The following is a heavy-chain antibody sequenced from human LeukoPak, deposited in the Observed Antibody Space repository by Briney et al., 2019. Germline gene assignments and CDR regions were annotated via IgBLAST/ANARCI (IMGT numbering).Heavy chain of an antibody. CDR1: GYTFTNYD. Sequence: ASVKVSCKTSGYTFTNYDINWVRQATGQGLEWMGWMNPKSGNTGSAQRFQGRVTMTRDTSISTAYMELSSLRSEDTAVYYCARVGGAIDYWGQGTLFNVSS. CDR2: MNPKSGNT. V-gene: IGHV1-8*01. CDR3: ARVGGAIDY. J-gene: IGHJ4*02. D-gene: IGHD3-16*01.